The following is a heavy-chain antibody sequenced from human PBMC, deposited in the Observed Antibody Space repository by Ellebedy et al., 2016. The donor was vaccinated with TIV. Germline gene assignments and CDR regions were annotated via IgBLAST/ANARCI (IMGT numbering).Heavy chain of an antibody. CDR3: ARDPALPRGRFDT. CDR1: GDSISSYY. Sequence: MPSETLSLTCTVSGDSISSYYWSWIRQPPGKGLEWIGHIYYSGGAKYNPSLKSRVTISVDTSKNQFSLKLSSVTAADTAVYYCARDPALPRGRFDTWGQGTLVTVSS. CDR2: IYYSGGA. V-gene: IGHV4-59*12. J-gene: IGHJ5*02.